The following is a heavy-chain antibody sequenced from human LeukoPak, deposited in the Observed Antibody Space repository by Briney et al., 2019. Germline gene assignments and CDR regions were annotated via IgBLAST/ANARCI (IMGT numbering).Heavy chain of an antibody. Sequence: PGGSLRLSCAASGFTFSTSGMHWVRQAPGKGLEWVAFIQNDGIDKFYVDSVKGRFTISRDNSKNELYLQMNSLRLEDTAMYFCARDQKLEPFHYWGQGTLVTVSS. CDR2: IQNDGIDK. CDR3: ARDQKLEPFHY. CDR1: GFTFSTSG. V-gene: IGHV3-30*02. J-gene: IGHJ4*02. D-gene: IGHD1-1*01.